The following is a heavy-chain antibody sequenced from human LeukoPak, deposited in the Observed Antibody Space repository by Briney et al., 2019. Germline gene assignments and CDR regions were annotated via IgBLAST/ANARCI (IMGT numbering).Heavy chain of an antibody. CDR2: INHSGST. CDR1: GGSFSGYY. D-gene: IGHD3-10*01. Sequence: PSETLSLTCAVYGGSFSGYYWSWIRQPPGKGLEWIGEINHSGSTNYNPSLKSRVTISVDTSKNQFSLKLSSVTAADTAVYYCARGRVYYGSGSYYLLDYWGQGTLVTVSS. J-gene: IGHJ4*02. V-gene: IGHV4-34*01. CDR3: ARGRVYYGSGSYYLLDY.